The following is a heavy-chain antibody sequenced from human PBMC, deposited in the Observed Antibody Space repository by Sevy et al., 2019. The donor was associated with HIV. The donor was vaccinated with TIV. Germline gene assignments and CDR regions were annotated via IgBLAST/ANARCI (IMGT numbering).Heavy chain of an antibody. J-gene: IGHJ6*03. D-gene: IGHD3-22*01. CDR3: ARDGRPYYDSSGYYDYYYYYMDV. V-gene: IGHV3-48*03. CDR1: GFTFSSYE. Sequence: GGSLRLSCAASGFTFSSYEMNWVRQAPGKGLEWVSYISSSGSTIYYADSVKGRFTISRDNAKDSLYLQMNSLRAEDTAVYYCARDGRPYYDSSGYYDYYYYYMDVWGKGTTVTVSS. CDR2: ISSSGSTI.